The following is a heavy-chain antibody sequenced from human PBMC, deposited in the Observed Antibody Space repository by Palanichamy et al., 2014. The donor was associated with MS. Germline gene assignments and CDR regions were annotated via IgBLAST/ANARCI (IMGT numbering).Heavy chain of an antibody. V-gene: IGHV4-59*01. CDR3: ARDPSGYWGYLDY. D-gene: IGHD5-12*01. J-gene: IGHJ4*02. CDR2: IYYSGST. CDR1: GGSISRYY. Sequence: QVQLQESGPGLVKPSETLSLTCTVSGGSISRYYWSWIRQPPGKGLEWIGYIYYSGSTNYNPSLKSRVTISVDTSKSQFSLKLSSVTAADTAVYYCARDPSGYWGYLDYWGQGTLVTVSS.